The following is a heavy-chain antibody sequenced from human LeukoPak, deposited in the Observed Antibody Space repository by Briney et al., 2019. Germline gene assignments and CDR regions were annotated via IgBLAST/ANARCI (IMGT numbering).Heavy chain of an antibody. D-gene: IGHD6-19*01. V-gene: IGHV3-74*01. Sequence: GSLRLSCAASGFTFSKYWMLWVRQAPGKGLESVSRINTDGTVTTYADPVKGRFTASRDNADNTMFLQMNSVRDEDTAVYYCATKQWLAPPPDSWGQGTPVTVSS. J-gene: IGHJ4*02. CDR3: ATKQWLAPPPDS. CDR1: GFTFSKYW. CDR2: INTDGTVT.